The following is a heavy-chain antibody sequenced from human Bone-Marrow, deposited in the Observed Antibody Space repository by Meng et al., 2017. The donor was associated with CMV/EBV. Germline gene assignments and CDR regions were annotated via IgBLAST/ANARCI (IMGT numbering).Heavy chain of an antibody. CDR2: ISPGGDYI. V-gene: IGHV3-48*03. CDR1: GFTVSPYE. D-gene: IGHD3-3*01. Sequence: LSLTCVASGFTVSPYEMNWVRQAPGKGLEWVSHISPGGDYITYADSVKGRFTISRDNSKTTLYLQMNSLRAEDTAVYYCAKDYYGVYVTLRFLEWLPHPVHYGMDVWGQGTTVTVSS. CDR3: AKDYYGVYVTLRFLEWLPHPVHYGMDV. J-gene: IGHJ6*02.